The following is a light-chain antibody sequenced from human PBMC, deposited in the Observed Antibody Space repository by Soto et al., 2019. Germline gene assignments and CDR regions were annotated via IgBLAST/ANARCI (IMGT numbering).Light chain of an antibody. V-gene: IGLV2-14*01. CDR3: TSSTSDSLYV. CDR1: SSDVGGSNY. J-gene: IGLJ1*01. CDR2: NVR. Sequence: QSALTQPASVSGSPGQSITISCTGTSSDVGGSNYVSWYQQYPGKVPKLLIYNVRIRPSGVSNRFSGSKSGNTASLTISGLQAEDEADYCCTSSTSDSLYVFGTGTKVTVL.